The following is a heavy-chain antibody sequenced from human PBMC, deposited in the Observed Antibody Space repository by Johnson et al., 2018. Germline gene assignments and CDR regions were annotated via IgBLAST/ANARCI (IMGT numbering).Heavy chain of an antibody. CDR1: GFTFSSYD. CDR3: ARAVEGGGMDV. J-gene: IGHJ6*02. Sequence: EVQLVESGGGLVQPGGSLRLSCAASGFTFSSYDMHWVRQATGKGLEWVSALGTAGDTYYPGSVKGRFTISRENAKNSLYLQMNSLRAGDTAVYYCARAVEGGGMDVWGQGTTVTVSS. V-gene: IGHV3-13*01. D-gene: IGHD3-16*01. CDR2: LGTAGDT.